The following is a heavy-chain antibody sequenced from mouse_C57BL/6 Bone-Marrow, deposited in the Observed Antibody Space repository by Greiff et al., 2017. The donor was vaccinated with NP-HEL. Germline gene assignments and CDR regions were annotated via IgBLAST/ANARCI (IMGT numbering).Heavy chain of an antibody. CDR3: ARAYDYDYWYFDV. Sequence: DVHLVESGPGLVKPSQSLSLTCSVTGYSFTSGYYWNWIRQFPGNKLEWMGYISYDGSNNYNPSLKNRISITRDTSKNQFFLKLNSVTTEDTATYYCARAYDYDYWYFDVWGTGTTVTVSS. J-gene: IGHJ1*03. D-gene: IGHD2-4*01. V-gene: IGHV3-6*01. CDR2: ISYDGSN. CDR1: GYSFTSGYY.